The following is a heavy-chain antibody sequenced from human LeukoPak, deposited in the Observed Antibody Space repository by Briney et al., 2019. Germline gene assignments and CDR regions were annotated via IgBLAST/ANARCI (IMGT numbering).Heavy chain of an antibody. D-gene: IGHD2-2*03. CDR2: IWYDGSNK. J-gene: IGHJ3*02. CDR3: AREYGEWIAPSDAFDI. CDR1: GFTFSSYA. Sequence: QPGGSLRLSCAASGFTFSSYAMSWVRQAPGKGLEWVAVIWYDGSNKYYADSVKGRFTISRDNSKNTLYLQMNSLRAEDTAVYYCAREYGEWIAPSDAFDIWGQGTMVTVSS. V-gene: IGHV3-33*08.